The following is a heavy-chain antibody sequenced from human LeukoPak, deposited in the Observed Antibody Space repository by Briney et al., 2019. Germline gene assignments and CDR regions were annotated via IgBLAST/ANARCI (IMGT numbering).Heavy chain of an antibody. Sequence: GGSLRLSCAASGFTFSSYGMHWVRQAPGKGLEWVAVISYDGSNKYYADSVKGRFTISRDNSKNTLYLQMNSLRAEDTAVYYCATRGIVVVTATQHWGQGTLVTVSS. J-gene: IGHJ1*01. D-gene: IGHD2-21*02. V-gene: IGHV3-30*03. CDR2: ISYDGSNK. CDR3: ATRGIVVVTATQH. CDR1: GFTFSSYG.